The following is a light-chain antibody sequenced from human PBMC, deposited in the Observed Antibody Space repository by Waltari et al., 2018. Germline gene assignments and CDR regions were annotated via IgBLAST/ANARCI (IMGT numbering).Light chain of an antibody. J-gene: IGLJ3*02. CDR3: CSYGGRGTYTWV. CDR1: RSDVGLYTL. Sequence: QSALTQPASVSGSPGQSITISCRAPRSDVGLYTLVSWYQQPRGQAPQLIIYDVYSRPSGVSIRFSGSKSGNTASLTISGRQAEDEADYYCCSYGGRGTYTWVFGGGTKLTVL. V-gene: IGLV2-23*02. CDR2: DVY.